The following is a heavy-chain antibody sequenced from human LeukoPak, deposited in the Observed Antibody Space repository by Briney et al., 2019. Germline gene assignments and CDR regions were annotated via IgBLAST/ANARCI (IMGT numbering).Heavy chain of an antibody. CDR2: IWYDGSNK. CDR1: GFTFSSYG. D-gene: IGHD6-13*01. Sequence: GRSLRLSCAASGFTFSSYGMHWVRQAPGKGLEWVAVIWYDGSNKYYADSVKGRFTISRDNSKNTLYLQMNSLRAEDTAVYYCARDQQQLGFDYWGQGTLVTVSS. V-gene: IGHV3-33*01. CDR3: ARDQQQLGFDY. J-gene: IGHJ4*02.